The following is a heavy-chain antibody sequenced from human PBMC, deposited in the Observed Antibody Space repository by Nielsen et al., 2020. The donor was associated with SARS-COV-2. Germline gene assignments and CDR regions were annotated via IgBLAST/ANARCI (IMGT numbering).Heavy chain of an antibody. CDR2: IDHSGSS. Sequence: SETLSLTCAVYGGSSSDDYWSWIRQPPGKGLEWIGEIDHSGSSNSKPSLKSRVSISVDTSKKQISLRLRSVTAADTAVYYCAREGELLWFGERLNPLYGMDVWGQGTTVTVSS. V-gene: IGHV4-34*01. CDR1: GGSSSDDY. D-gene: IGHD3-10*01. J-gene: IGHJ6*02. CDR3: AREGELLWFGERLNPLYGMDV.